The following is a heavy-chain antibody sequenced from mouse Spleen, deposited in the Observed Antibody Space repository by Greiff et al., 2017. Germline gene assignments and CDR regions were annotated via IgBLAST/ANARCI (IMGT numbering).Heavy chain of an antibody. J-gene: IGHJ2*01. D-gene: IGHD1-2*01. V-gene: IGHV5-9-3*01. Sequence: EVQWVESGGGLVKPGGSLKLSCAASGFTFSSYAMSWVRQTPEKRLEWVATISSGGSYTYYPDSVKGRFTISRDNAKNTLYLQMSSLRSEDTAMYYCARHVDGDDYWGQGTTLTVSS. CDR1: GFTFSSYA. CDR2: ISSGGSYT. CDR3: ARHVDGDDY.